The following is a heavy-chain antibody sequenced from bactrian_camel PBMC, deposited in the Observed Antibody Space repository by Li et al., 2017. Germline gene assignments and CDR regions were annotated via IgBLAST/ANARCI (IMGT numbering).Heavy chain of an antibody. Sequence: VQLVESGGGSVQAGGSLTLSCSTSGYTYNNTCMGWFRQAPGKEREGIAAIYGGGSGTYYADSVKGRFTISRDNAKNTAYLETNTLKSEDTALYYCATDYGLGVFGYWGQGTQVTVS. D-gene: IGHD5*01. CDR1: GYTYNNTC. J-gene: IGHJ6*01. CDR3: ATDYGLGVFGY. CDR2: IYGGGSGT. V-gene: IGHV3S40*01.